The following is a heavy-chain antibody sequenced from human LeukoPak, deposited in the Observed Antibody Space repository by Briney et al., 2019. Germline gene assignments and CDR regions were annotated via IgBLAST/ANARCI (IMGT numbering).Heavy chain of an antibody. CDR3: ARDRHYDFWSGSFDY. J-gene: IGHJ4*02. D-gene: IGHD3-3*01. CDR2: IYYSGST. V-gene: IGHV4-59*01. Sequence: SETLSLTCTVSGGSISSYYWSWIRQPPGKGLEWIGYIYYSGSTNYNPSLKSRVTISVDTSKNQFSLKLSSVTAADTAVYYCARDRHYDFWSGSFDYWGQGTLVTVSS. CDR1: GGSISSYY.